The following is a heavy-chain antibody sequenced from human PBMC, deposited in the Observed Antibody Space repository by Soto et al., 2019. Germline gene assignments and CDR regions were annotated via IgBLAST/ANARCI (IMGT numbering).Heavy chain of an antibody. CDR1: GYTFFSYG. J-gene: IGHJ5*02. D-gene: IGHD1-26*01. V-gene: IGHV1-18*01. CDR3: ARLVGPTSSDNWFDP. CDR2: VSGYNGHT. Sequence: QVKLEQSGAEVKKPGASVKVSCKASGYTFFSYGITWVRQAPGQGLEWMGWVSGYNGHTNYAQKFQGIVTMTRDISTPTAHMELRNLRSDDTAVYYCARLVGPTSSDNWFDPWGQGTLVTVSS.